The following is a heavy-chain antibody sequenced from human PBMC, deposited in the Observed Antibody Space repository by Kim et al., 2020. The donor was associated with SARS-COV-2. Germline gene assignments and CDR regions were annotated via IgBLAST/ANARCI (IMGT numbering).Heavy chain of an antibody. J-gene: IGHJ4*01. CDR2: ITGTGATT. V-gene: IGHV3-11*01. CDR1: GFPFSDFY. D-gene: IGHD4-17*01. CDR3: ARERRVTTVTRIDYFD. Sequence: GGSLRLSCAASGFPFSDFYIAWIRQAPGKGLEWVSYITGTGATTYYADPVRGQFTISRDNAKNSVHLQMNTLRAEDTAVYYCARERRVTTVTRIDYFD.